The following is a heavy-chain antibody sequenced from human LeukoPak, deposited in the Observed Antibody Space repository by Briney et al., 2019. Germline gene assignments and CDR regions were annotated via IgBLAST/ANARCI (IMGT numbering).Heavy chain of an antibody. CDR3: AKDGLGRDGYLYYYMDV. CDR2: IRYDGSNK. CDR1: GFTFSSYG. Sequence: GGSLRLSCAASGFTFSSYGMHWVRQAPGKGLEWVAFIRYDGSNKYYADSVKGRFTISRDNSKNTLYLQMNSLRAEDTAVYYCAKDGLGRDGYLYYYMDVWGKGTTVTISS. D-gene: IGHD5-24*01. J-gene: IGHJ6*03. V-gene: IGHV3-30*02.